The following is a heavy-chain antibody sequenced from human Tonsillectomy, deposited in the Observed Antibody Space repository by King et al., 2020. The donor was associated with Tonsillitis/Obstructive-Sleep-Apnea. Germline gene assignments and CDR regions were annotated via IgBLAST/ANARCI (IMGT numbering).Heavy chain of an antibody. CDR3: ARSFSGYESEFDY. Sequence: QLQESGPGLVKPSETLSLICTVSGGSISSSSYYWDWIRQPPGKGLEWIGNIYHSGSTYSNPSLKSRVTISVDTSKNQFSLKLSSVTAADTAVYYCARSFSGYESEFDYWGQGTLVTVSS. D-gene: IGHD5-12*01. CDR1: GGSISSSSYY. V-gene: IGHV4-39*01. J-gene: IGHJ4*02. CDR2: IYHSGST.